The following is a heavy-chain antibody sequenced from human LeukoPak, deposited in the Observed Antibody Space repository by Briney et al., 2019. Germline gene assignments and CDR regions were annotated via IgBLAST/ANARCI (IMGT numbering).Heavy chain of an antibody. Sequence: GGSLRLSCAASGLTFTDFWMNWVRQAPGRGLEWVANIKPDGSEKYYVDSVKGRFAISRDNSKNTLYLQMNSLRAEDTAVYYCAKERDTAMVTIDYWGQGTLVTVSS. CDR3: AKERDTAMVTIDY. J-gene: IGHJ4*02. V-gene: IGHV3-7*01. CDR2: IKPDGSEK. CDR1: GLTFTDFW. D-gene: IGHD5-18*01.